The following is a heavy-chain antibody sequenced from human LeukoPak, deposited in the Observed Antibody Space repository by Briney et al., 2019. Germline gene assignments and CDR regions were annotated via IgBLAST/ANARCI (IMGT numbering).Heavy chain of an antibody. D-gene: IGHD6-13*01. CDR2: FSVFNGNI. CDR1: GYTFTGYY. CDR3: ARGGVYAVDS. V-gene: IGHV1-18*04. Sequence: ASVKVSCEASGYTFTGYYMHWVRQAPGQGLEWMGCFSVFNGNIYYGQKFQGRVTMTTDTSTSTAYMELRSLTSDDTAVYYCARGGVYAVDSWGQGTMVTVSS. J-gene: IGHJ4*02.